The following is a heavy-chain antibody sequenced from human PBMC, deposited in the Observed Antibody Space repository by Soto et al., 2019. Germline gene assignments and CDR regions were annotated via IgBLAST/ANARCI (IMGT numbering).Heavy chain of an antibody. V-gene: IGHV3-21*01. CDR2: ISSSSSYI. CDR1: GFTFSSYS. Sequence: EVQLVESGGGLVKPGGSLRLSCAASGFTFSSYSMNWVRQAPGKGLEWVSSISSSSSYIYYADSVKGRFTISRDNAKNSRYLQMNSLRAEDTAVYYCARPLAVGATSYYYYGMDVWGQGTTVTVSS. J-gene: IGHJ6*02. D-gene: IGHD1-26*01. CDR3: ARPLAVGATSYYYYGMDV.